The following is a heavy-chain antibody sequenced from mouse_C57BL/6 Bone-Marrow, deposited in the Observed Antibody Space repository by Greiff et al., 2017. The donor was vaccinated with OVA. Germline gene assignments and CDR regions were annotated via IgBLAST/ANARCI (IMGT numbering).Heavy chain of an antibody. CDR1: GYTFTDYE. CDR2: IDPEAGGT. J-gene: IGHJ1*03. V-gene: IGHV1-15*01. CDR3: TSNWDVPWYFDV. D-gene: IGHD4-1*01. Sequence: QVQLKESGAELVRPGASVTLSCKASGYTFTDYEMHWVKQTPVHGLEWIGAIDPEAGGTAYNHKFKGKAILTADKSSRTAYMELRSLTSEDSAVYYCTSNWDVPWYFDVWGTGTTVTVSS.